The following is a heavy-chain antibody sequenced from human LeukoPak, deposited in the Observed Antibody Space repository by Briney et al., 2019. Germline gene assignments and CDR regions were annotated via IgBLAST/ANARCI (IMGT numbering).Heavy chain of an antibody. Sequence: GGSLRLSCAASGFTFDDYAMHWVRQAPGKGLEWVSGISGSGDSTYYADSVKGRFTISRDNSKNTLHLQMNSLRAEDTAVYYCAKDLNFGFAGVFDYWGQGTLVTVSS. D-gene: IGHD3-3*01. J-gene: IGHJ4*02. CDR2: ISGSGDST. V-gene: IGHV3-23*01. CDR1: GFTFDDYA. CDR3: AKDLNFGFAGVFDY.